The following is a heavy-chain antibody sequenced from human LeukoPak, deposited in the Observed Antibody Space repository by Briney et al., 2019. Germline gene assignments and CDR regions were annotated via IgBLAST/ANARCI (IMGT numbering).Heavy chain of an antibody. D-gene: IGHD6-13*01. V-gene: IGHV3-30*02. CDR3: ARVRGIAAAGTGGWFDP. Sequence: GGSLRLSCAASGFTFSSYGMHWVRQAPGKGLEWVAFIRYDGSNKYYADSVKGRFTISRDNSKNTLYLQMNSLRAEDTAVYYCARVRGIAAAGTGGWFDPWGQGTLVTVSS. CDR2: IRYDGSNK. J-gene: IGHJ5*02. CDR1: GFTFSSYG.